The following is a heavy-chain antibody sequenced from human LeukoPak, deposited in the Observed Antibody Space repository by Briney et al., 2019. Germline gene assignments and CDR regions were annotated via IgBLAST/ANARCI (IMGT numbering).Heavy chain of an antibody. CDR2: ISSSSSYI. CDR3: ARNYYGSGSYNVFDY. D-gene: IGHD3-10*01. J-gene: IGHJ4*02. Sequence: GGSLRLSCAASGFTFSSYSMNWVRQAPGKGLEWVSSISSSSSYIYYADSVKGRFTISRDNAKNSLYLQMNSLRAEDTAVYYCARNYYGSGSYNVFDYWGQGTLVTVSS. CDR1: GFTFSSYS. V-gene: IGHV3-21*01.